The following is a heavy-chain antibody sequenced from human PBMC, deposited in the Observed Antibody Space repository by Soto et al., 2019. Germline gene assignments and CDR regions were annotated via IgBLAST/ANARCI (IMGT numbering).Heavy chain of an antibody. CDR2: ASSSGGT. V-gene: IGHV4-30-4*01. CDR3: ARRANCGADCYSVYFDY. D-gene: IGHD2-21*02. J-gene: IGHJ4*02. CDR1: GGSVTSGDYY. Sequence: PSETLSLTCAVSGGSVTSGDYYWSWIRQPPGKGLEWIGYASSSGGTSYNPSLKSRLIISVDTSKNQFSLKLTSVSAADTAIYYCARRANCGADCYSVYFDYWGQGAMVTVSS.